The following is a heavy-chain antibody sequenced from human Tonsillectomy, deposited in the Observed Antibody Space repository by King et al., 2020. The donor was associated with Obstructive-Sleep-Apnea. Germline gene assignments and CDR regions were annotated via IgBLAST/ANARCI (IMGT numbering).Heavy chain of an antibody. CDR2: INPNIGGT. J-gene: IGHJ4*02. CDR1: GYTFTGYY. D-gene: IGHD2-2*01. CDR3: ARVPRSGYCSSTSCPPLDY. Sequence: QLVQSGAEVKKPGASVKVSCKASGYTFTGYYMHWVRQAPGQGLEWMGWINPNIGGTNYAQKFQGRVTMTRDTSISTAYMELSRLGSDDTAVYYCARVPRSGYCSSTSCPPLDYWGQGTLVTVSS. V-gene: IGHV1-2*02.